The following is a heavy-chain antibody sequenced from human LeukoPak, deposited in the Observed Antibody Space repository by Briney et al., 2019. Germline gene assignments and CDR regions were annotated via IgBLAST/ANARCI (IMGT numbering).Heavy chain of an antibody. CDR2: INQDGSEM. CDR3: AGESYDSSGYYYL. D-gene: IGHD3-22*01. CDR1: GFTFSNYW. J-gene: IGHJ5*02. Sequence: GGPLRLSCAASGFTFSNYWMSWLPQAPGKGLEWLANINQDGSEMYYVDSVKGRFTISRDNGKNSLYLQINSLRADDTAVYYCAGESYDSSGYYYLWGQGTLVTVSS. V-gene: IGHV3-7*01.